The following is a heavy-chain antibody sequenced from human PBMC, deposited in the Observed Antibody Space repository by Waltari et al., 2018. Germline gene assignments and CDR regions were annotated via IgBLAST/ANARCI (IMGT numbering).Heavy chain of an antibody. CDR2: VDPEDGET. CDR3: AREEMIGWLAINWFDP. D-gene: IGHD6-19*01. CDR1: GYTFTDYY. Sequence: EVQLVQSGAEVKKPGATVKISCKVSGYTFTDYYMHWVQQAPGKGLEWMGLVDPEDGETIYAEKFQGRVTITADESTSTAYMELSSLRSEDTAVYYCAREEMIGWLAINWFDPWGQGTLVTVSS. J-gene: IGHJ5*02. V-gene: IGHV1-69-2*01.